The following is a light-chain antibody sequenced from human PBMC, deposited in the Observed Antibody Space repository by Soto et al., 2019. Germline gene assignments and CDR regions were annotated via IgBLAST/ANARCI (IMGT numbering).Light chain of an antibody. CDR1: SSNIGAGYD. Sequence: SVLTQPRSVSGAPGQRVTISYTGSSSNIGAGYDVHWYQQLPGTAPKLLIYGNSNRPSGVPDRFSGSKSGTSASLAITGLQAEDEADYYCQSYDSSLSVNYVFGTGTKVT. J-gene: IGLJ1*01. V-gene: IGLV1-40*01. CDR2: GNS. CDR3: QSYDSSLSVNYV.